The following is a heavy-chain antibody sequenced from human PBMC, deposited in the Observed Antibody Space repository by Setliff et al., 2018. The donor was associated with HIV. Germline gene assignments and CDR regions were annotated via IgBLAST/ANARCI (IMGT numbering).Heavy chain of an antibody. Sequence: PSETLSLTCTVSGGSISNYYWSWIRQPAGKELEWIGRIYTSGSTNYNPSLQSRITISVDTSKNQFSLKLSSVTAADTAVYYCTRTNPLAAPPFDFWGQGTLVTVSS. CDR1: GGSISNYY. J-gene: IGHJ4*02. CDR2: IYTSGST. D-gene: IGHD6-13*01. CDR3: TRTNPLAAPPFDF. V-gene: IGHV4-4*07.